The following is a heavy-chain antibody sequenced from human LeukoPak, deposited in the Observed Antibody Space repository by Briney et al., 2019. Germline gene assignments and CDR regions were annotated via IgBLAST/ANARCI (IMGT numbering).Heavy chain of an antibody. Sequence: SETLSLTCTVSGGSISSYYWSWVRQPAGKGLEWIGRIYTSGSTNYNPSLKSRVTMSVDTSKNQFSLKLSSVTAADTAVYYCARGVATTQFGGAFDIWGQGTMVTVSS. V-gene: IGHV4-4*07. J-gene: IGHJ3*02. CDR3: ARGVATTQFGGAFDI. CDR1: GGSISSYY. D-gene: IGHD5-12*01. CDR2: IYTSGST.